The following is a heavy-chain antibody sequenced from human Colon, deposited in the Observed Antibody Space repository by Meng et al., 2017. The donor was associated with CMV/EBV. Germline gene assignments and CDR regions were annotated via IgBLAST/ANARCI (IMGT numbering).Heavy chain of an antibody. Sequence: GGSLRLSWAASGFTFTSHAMNWVRQAPGKGLEWVSTINAGGRDTYYADSVKGLFTISRDTSKNSLYLQMNSLRVEDTAIYSCVRADRCGGDCYYRPLDYWGQGSLVTVSS. CDR2: INAGGRDT. V-gene: IGHV3-23*01. D-gene: IGHD2-21*01. CDR1: GFTFTSHA. CDR3: VRADRCGGDCYYRPLDY. J-gene: IGHJ4*02.